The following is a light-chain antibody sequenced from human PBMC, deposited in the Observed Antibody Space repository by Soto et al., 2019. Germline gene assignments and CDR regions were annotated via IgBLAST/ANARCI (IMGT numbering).Light chain of an antibody. V-gene: IGLV2-23*01. CDR2: AGS. CDR1: SSDVGSYNL. CDR3: CSFAGLNTLL. J-gene: IGLJ2*01. Sequence: QSALTQPASVSGSPGQSITISCTGTSSDVGSYNLVSWYQQHPGKAPKLMIYAGSKRPSGVSNRFSGSKSGNTTSLTISGLQAEDEADYYCCSFAGLNTLLFGGGTKLTVL.